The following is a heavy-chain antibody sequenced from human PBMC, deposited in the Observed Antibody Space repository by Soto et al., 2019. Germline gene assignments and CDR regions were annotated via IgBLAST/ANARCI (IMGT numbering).Heavy chain of an antibody. CDR3: AFNSGSGSYYVDY. CDR1: GFTFSSYA. D-gene: IGHD3-10*01. V-gene: IGHV3-23*01. J-gene: IGHJ4*02. Sequence: EVQLLESGGGLVQPGGSLRLSCAASGFTFSSYAMWWVRQAPGKGLECVSAISGGGETTYYADSVKGRFTISRDNSKNTLSLQMNSLRAEDTDIYYCAFNSGSGSYYVDYWGQGPLVTVSS. CDR2: ISGGGETT.